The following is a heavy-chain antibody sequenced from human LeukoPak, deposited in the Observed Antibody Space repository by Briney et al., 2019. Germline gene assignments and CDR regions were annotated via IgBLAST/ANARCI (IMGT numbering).Heavy chain of an antibody. V-gene: IGHV3-30*03. J-gene: IGHJ5*01. CDR2: ISTDSSHR. Sequence: GGSLRLSCAASGLTFGTAAMHWIRQAPGKGLEWVALISTDSSHRYYGDFVKGRFTVSRDNSKKNMFLQMNSLRVDDTAVYYCARAAGYSYGSRFDSWGQGILVIVSS. D-gene: IGHD5-18*01. CDR1: GLTFGTAA. CDR3: ARAAGYSYGSRFDS.